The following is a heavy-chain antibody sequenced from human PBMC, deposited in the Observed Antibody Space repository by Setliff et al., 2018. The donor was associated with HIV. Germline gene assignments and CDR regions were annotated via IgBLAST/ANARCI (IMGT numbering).Heavy chain of an antibody. J-gene: IGHJ4*02. V-gene: IGHV1-69*10. CDR3: ASSRHPVASFDY. D-gene: IGHD6-13*01. CDR2: IIPILGIP. Sequence: VKVSCKASGGTFSSYAISWVRQAPGQGPEWMGGIIPILGIPNYAQKFQGRVTITADKSTSIAYMELSSLISEDTAVYYCASSRHPVASFDYWGQGTLVTVSS. CDR1: GGTFSSYA.